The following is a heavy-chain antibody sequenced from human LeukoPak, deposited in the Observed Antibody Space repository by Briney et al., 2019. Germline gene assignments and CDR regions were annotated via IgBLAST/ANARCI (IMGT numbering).Heavy chain of an antibody. CDR2: ISPSTNGK. CDR3: AKALTRWAFDI. J-gene: IGHJ3*02. V-gene: IGHV3-23*01. CDR1: GFTFSSYD. D-gene: IGHD3-16*01. Sequence: GGSLRLSWAASGFTFSSYDMSWVRQAPGKGLEWVSSISPSTNGKTYADSVKGRFTISTDNAKNTLYLQMDSLRAEDTAVYYCAKALTRWAFDIWGQGTMVTVSS.